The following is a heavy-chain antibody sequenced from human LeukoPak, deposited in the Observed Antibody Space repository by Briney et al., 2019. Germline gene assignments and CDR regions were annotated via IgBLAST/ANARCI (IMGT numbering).Heavy chain of an antibody. V-gene: IGHV3-15*01. D-gene: IGHD4-17*01. Sequence: GGSLRLSCAASGFTFNTAWMSWVRQAPGKGLEWVGRIKSKTDGGATDYAAPVKGRFTISRDDSKDTLYLQMNSLKTDDTAVYYCAKATYGAYGMDVWGQGTTVTVSS. J-gene: IGHJ6*02. CDR2: IKSKTDGGAT. CDR3: AKATYGAYGMDV. CDR1: GFTFNTAW.